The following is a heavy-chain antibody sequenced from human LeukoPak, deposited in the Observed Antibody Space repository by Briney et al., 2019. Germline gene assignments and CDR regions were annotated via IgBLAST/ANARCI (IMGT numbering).Heavy chain of an antibody. J-gene: IGHJ4*02. CDR2: MSYSGDST. D-gene: IGHD3-16*02. V-gene: IGHV3-23*01. CDR3: AKDSWVITFGGVIVNYFDY. CDR1: GFTFSSCA. Sequence: PGGSLRLSCGASGFTFSSCAMSWVRQAPGKGLEWVSAMSYSGDSTYYADSVKGRFTISRDNSKNTLYLQMNSLRAEDTAVYYCAKDSWVITFGGVIVNYFDYWGQGTLVTVSS.